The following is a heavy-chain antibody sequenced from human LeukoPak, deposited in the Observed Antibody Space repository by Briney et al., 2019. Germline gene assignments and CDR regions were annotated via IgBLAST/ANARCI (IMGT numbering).Heavy chain of an antibody. CDR1: GFTFSNAW. CDR2: IKSKTDGGTT. V-gene: IGHV3-15*01. CDR3: TTDRLAAAEELEYYFDY. J-gene: IGHJ4*02. D-gene: IGHD6-13*01. Sequence: GSLRLSCAASGFTFSNAWMSWVRQAPGKGLEWVGRIKSKTDGGTTDYAAPVKGRFTISRDDSKNTLYLQMNSLKTEDTAVYYCTTDRLAAAEELEYYFDYWGQGTLVTVSS.